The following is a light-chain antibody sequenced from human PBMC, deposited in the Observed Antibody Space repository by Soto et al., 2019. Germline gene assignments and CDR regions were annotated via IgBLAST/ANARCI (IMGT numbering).Light chain of an antibody. CDR2: EVT. CDR1: SSDVGAFNY. V-gene: IGLV2-14*01. Sequence: QSVLTQPASVSGSPGQSITISCTATSSDVGAFNYVSWYQQHPGKAPTNLMIYEVTNLPSGVSNRFSGSKSGNTASLTISGLQAEDEADYYCSSYTSSSTYVFGTGTKVTV. J-gene: IGLJ1*01. CDR3: SSYTSSSTYV.